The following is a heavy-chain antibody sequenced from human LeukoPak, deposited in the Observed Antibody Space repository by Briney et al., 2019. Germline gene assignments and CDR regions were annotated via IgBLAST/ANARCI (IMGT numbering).Heavy chain of an antibody. D-gene: IGHD4-23*01. CDR2: FYTSGTT. CDR3: ARTVVTLDWYFDL. CDR1: GGSISSYS. J-gene: IGHJ2*01. V-gene: IGHV4-4*07. Sequence: SETLSLTCSVSGGSISSYSWNWIRQPAGKGLEWIGRFYTSGTTNYNPSLKSRVTMSTDTSKNQVSLKMRSVTAADTAVYYCARTVVTLDWYFDLWGRGTLVSVSS.